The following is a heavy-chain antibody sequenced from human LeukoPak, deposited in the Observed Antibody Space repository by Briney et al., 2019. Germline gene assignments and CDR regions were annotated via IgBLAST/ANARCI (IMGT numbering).Heavy chain of an antibody. CDR2: ISSSGSTI. CDR3: AKEYFSVTYYYDSSGYYNWFDP. CDR1: GFTFSSYE. V-gene: IGHV3-48*03. D-gene: IGHD3-22*01. J-gene: IGHJ5*02. Sequence: GGSLRLSCAASGFTFSSYEMNWVRQAPGKGLEWVSYISSSGSTIYYADSVKGRFTISRDNAKNSLYLQMNSLRAEDTAVYYCAKEYFSVTYYYDSSGYYNWFDPWGQGTLVTVSS.